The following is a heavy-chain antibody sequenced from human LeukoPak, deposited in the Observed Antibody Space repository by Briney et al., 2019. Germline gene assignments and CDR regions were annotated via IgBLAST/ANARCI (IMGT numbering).Heavy chain of an antibody. Sequence: SETLSLTCTVSGGSISSGSYYWRWLRQPAGTGLEWIGRIYTSGSANYNPSLKSRVTISVDTSKNQFSLKLSSVTAADTAVYYCARSVGQLELGYYYYMDVWGKGTTVTVSS. D-gene: IGHD1-7*01. CDR3: ARSVGQLELGYYYYMDV. CDR2: IYTSGSA. J-gene: IGHJ6*03. V-gene: IGHV4-61*02. CDR1: GGSISSGSYY.